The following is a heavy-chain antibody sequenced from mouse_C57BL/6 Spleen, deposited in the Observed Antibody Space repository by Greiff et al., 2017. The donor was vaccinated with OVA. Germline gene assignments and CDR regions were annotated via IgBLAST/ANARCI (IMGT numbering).Heavy chain of an antibody. Sequence: EVQRVESGGGLVKPGGSLKLSCAASGFTFSDYGMHWVRQAPEKGLEWVAYISSGSSTIYYADTVKGRFTISRDNAKNTLFLQMTSLRSEDTAMYYCANTGDWYFDVWGTGTTVTVSS. CDR3: ANTGDWYFDV. J-gene: IGHJ1*03. V-gene: IGHV5-17*01. CDR2: ISSGSSTI. D-gene: IGHD4-1*01. CDR1: GFTFSDYG.